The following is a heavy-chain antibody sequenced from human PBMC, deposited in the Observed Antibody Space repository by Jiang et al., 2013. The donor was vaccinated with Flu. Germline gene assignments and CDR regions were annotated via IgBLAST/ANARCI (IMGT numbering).Heavy chain of an antibody. CDR2: IIPILGIA. J-gene: IGHJ4*02. CDR1: GGTFSSYA. D-gene: IGHD6-19*01. Sequence: SGAEVKKPGSSVKVSCKASGGTFSSYAISWVRQAPGQGLEWMGRIIPILGIANYAQKFQGRVTITADKSTSTAYMELSSLRSEDTAVYYCASFGKSVAGTRDNYWGQGTLVTVSP. V-gene: IGHV1-69*04. CDR3: ASFGKSVAGTRDNY.